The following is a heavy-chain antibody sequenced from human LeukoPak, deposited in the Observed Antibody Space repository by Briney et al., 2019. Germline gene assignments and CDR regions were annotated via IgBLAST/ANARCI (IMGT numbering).Heavy chain of an antibody. Sequence: GESPRISCKGSGYSFTSYWISWVRQMPGKGLEWMGRIDPFDSYTNYSPSFQGHVTISADKSISTAYLQWSSLKASDTAMYYCARHQLHSSGWYKIDYWGQGTLVTVSS. CDR1: GYSFTSYW. CDR2: IDPFDSYT. D-gene: IGHD6-19*01. V-gene: IGHV5-10-1*01. CDR3: ARHQLHSSGWYKIDY. J-gene: IGHJ4*02.